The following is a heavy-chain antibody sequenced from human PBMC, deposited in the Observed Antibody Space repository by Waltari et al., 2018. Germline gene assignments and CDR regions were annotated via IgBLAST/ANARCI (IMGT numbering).Heavy chain of an antibody. CDR2: ISSSSSYI. J-gene: IGHJ5*02. D-gene: IGHD6-6*01. CDR3: ARESSSSRATNWFDP. Sequence: EVQLVESGGGLVKPGGSLRLSCAASGFTFSSYSMNWVRQAPGKGLEWVSSISSSSSYIYYADSGKGRFTISRDNAKNSLYLQMNSLRAEDTAVYYCARESSSSRATNWFDPWGQGTLVTVSS. CDR1: GFTFSSYS. V-gene: IGHV3-21*01.